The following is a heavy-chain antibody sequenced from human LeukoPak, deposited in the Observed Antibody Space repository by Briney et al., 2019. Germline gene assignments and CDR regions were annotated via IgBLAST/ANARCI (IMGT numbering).Heavy chain of an antibody. CDR2: IKDGGTTT. D-gene: IGHD5-12*01. Sequence: PGGSLRLSCAASGFTFSSYWIHWVRHVPGKGLVWVSRIKDGGTTTDYADSVRGRFTISRDDAKNTLYLQMNSLRAEDTAVYYCTTIRPGYWGQGTLVTV. CDR1: GFTFSSYW. V-gene: IGHV3-74*01. J-gene: IGHJ4*02. CDR3: TTIRPGY.